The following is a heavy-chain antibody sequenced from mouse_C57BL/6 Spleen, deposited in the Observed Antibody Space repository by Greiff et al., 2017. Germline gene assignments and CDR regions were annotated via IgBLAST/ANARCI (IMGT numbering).Heavy chain of an antibody. CDR3: ARSYIYHGNPYYLDY. CDR2: INPSTGGT. D-gene: IGHD2-1*01. V-gene: IGHV1-42*01. J-gene: IGHJ2*01. CDR1: GYSFTGYY. Sequence: EVQGVESGPELVKPGASVKISCKASGYSFTGYYMNWVKQSPEKSLEWIGEINPSTGGTTYNQKLKAKATLTVDKSSRTAYMQLKYLTSEYSAVYYCARSYIYHGNPYYLDYWGQGTTLTVSA.